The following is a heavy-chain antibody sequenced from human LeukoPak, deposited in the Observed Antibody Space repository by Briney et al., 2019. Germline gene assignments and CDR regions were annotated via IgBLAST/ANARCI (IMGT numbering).Heavy chain of an antibody. CDR1: GGSFSGYY. CDR3: ARGGPFDY. CDR2: INHSGST. J-gene: IGHJ4*02. Sequence: PSETLSLTCAVYGGSFSGYYWSWIRQPPGKGLEWIGEINHSGSTNYNPSLKSRVTISVDTSKNQFSLKLSSATAADTAVYYCARGGPFDYWGQGTLVTVSS. V-gene: IGHV4-34*01.